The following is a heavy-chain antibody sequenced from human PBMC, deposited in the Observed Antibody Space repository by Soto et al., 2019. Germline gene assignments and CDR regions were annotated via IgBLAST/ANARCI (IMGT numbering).Heavy chain of an antibody. J-gene: IGHJ6*02. CDR2: IYPSGNT. Sequence: TSETLSLTCTVSGGSISSYYWSWIRQTAGKGLEWIGRIYPSGNTNYNPSLKSRVTLSIDTSKNQLSLKMSSVTAADTAVYFCAGDEGYYYSGMDVWGQGTAVTVPS. CDR3: AGDEGYYYSGMDV. CDR1: GGSISSYY. V-gene: IGHV4-4*07.